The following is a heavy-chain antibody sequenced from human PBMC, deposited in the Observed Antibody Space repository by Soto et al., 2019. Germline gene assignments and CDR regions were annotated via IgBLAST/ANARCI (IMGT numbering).Heavy chain of an antibody. J-gene: IGHJ4*02. CDR2: ISGSSSMI. V-gene: IGHV3-48*03. Sequence: PGGSLRLSCAASGSTFSRYEMNWVRRAPGKGLEGVSYISGSSSMIYYADSVKGRFTISRDTAKNSLYRQMNSLRAEDTAVYYCANDFWSEYSWGQGTLVTVSS. D-gene: IGHD3-3*01. CDR3: ANDFWSEYS. CDR1: GSTFSRYE.